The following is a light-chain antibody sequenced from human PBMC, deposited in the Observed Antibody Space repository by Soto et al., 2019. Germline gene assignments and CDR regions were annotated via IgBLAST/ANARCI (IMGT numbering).Light chain of an antibody. V-gene: IGLV2-11*01. Sequence: SGLPQPRSVSGSPVQSVTISVTGTISDIGGYNFVSWYQQHPDKAPKLMIYDVSKRPSGVPDRFSGSKSGNTASLTISGLQTEDEADYYCCSYAGSYTVSFGGGTKVTV. CDR1: ISDIGGYNF. J-gene: IGLJ2*01. CDR3: CSYAGSYTVS. CDR2: DVS.